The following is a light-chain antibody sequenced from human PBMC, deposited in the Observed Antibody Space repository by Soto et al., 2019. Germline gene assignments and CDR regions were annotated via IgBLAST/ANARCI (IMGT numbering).Light chain of an antibody. J-gene: IGLJ1*01. CDR2: DVT. V-gene: IGLV2-11*01. CDR1: SSEVGDDNS. CDR3: CSYAGSYV. Sequence: QSVLTQPRSLSGSPGQSVTISCTGTSSEVGDDNSVSWYQQHPDTAPKLMVYDVTKRPSGVPDRFSGSKSGNTASLTISGLQAEDEADYYCCSYAGSYVFGTGTKLTVL.